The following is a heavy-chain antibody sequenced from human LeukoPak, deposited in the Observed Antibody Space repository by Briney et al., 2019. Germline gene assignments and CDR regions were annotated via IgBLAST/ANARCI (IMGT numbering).Heavy chain of an antibody. V-gene: IGHV3-20*04. CDR3: ARGGRGEMASFDC. D-gene: IGHD5-24*01. Sequence: GGSLRLSCAASGFTFDDYAMSWVRQAPGKGLEWVSGLNWNGGSTGYADSVKGRFTISRDNAKNSLYLQMNSLRAEDTALYYCARGGRGEMASFDCWGQGTLVTVSS. J-gene: IGHJ4*02. CDR1: GFTFDDYA. CDR2: LNWNGGST.